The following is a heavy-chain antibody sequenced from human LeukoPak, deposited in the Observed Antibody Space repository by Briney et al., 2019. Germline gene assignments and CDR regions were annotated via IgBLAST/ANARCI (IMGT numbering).Heavy chain of an antibody. CDR2: IYHSGST. V-gene: IGHV4-38-2*02. Sequence: NTSETLSLTCTVSGYSISSGYYWGWIRQPPGKGLEWIGSIYHSGSTYYNPSLKSRVTISVDTSKNQFSLKLSSVTAADTAVYYCARVGGVGATSLCWGQGTLVTVSS. J-gene: IGHJ4*02. D-gene: IGHD1-26*01. CDR3: ARVGGVGATSLC. CDR1: GYSISSGYY.